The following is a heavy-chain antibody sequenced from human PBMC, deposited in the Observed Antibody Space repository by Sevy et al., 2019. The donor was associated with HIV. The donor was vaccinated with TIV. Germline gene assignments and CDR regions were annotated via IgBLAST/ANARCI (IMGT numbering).Heavy chain of an antibody. D-gene: IGHD3-22*01. CDR1: GFTFSSYA. J-gene: IGHJ3*02. CDR3: AKDWEGSGYYPEAFDI. Sequence: GGSLRLSCAASGFTFSSYAMSWVRQAPGKGLEWVSAISGSGGSTYYADSVKGRFTISRDNSKNTLYLQMNSLRAEDTAVYYCAKDWEGSGYYPEAFDIWGQGTMVTASS. V-gene: IGHV3-23*01. CDR2: ISGSGGST.